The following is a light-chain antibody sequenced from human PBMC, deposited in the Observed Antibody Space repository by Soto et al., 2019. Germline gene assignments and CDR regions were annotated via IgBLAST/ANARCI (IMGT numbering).Light chain of an antibody. CDR2: SAS. V-gene: IGKV1-27*01. Sequence: DVQMTQSPSSLSASVGDRVTITCRASQGISSFLAWYQQIPGKVPTLLIYSASTLQSGVPSRFSGSGSGTHFSLTINNLQPEDVGTYFCQHYDNLPLTFGGGTKVDI. CDR1: QGISSF. J-gene: IGKJ4*01. CDR3: QHYDNLPLT.